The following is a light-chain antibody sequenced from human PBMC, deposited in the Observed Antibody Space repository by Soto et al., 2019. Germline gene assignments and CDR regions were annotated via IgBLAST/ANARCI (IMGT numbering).Light chain of an antibody. CDR2: DAS. V-gene: IGKV3-11*01. CDR1: QSLSSY. Sequence: EIVLTQSPATLSLSPGERVTLSCRASQSLSSYLAWYQQKPGQAPRLLIYDASGRATGIPARFSGSGSGTDFTLTISSLEPEDFAVYYCQQRSNWPITFGPGTKVDIK. CDR3: QQRSNWPIT. J-gene: IGKJ3*01.